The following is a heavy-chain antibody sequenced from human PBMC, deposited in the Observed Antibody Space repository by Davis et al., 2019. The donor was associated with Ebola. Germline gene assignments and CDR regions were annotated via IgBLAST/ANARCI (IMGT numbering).Heavy chain of an antibody. CDR3: ARQRYYEGSNYLGLFDQ. CDR1: GDSINNDLHF. V-gene: IGHV4-39*01. D-gene: IGHD3-10*01. CDR2: IDLSGDI. Sequence: MPSETLSPTCGVSGDSINNDLHFWGWIRQPPGKGLEWIGSIDLSGDIYYNPSLKSRVAISADTSKNQFSLKMNSVTAADTALYFCARQRYYEGSNYLGLFDQWGQGTLVIVSS. J-gene: IGHJ4*02.